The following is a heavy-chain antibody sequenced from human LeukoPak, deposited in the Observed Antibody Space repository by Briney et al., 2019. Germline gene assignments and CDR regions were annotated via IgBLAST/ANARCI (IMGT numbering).Heavy chain of an antibody. J-gene: IGHJ4*02. CDR2: INHSGST. CDR1: GGSFSGYY. D-gene: IGHD1-20*01. Sequence: SETLSLTCAVYGGSFSGYYRSWIRQPPGKGLEWIGEINHSGSTNYNPSLKSRVTISVDTSKNQFSLKLSSVTAADTAVYYCARGYNWNQRRFDYWGQGTLVTVSS. CDR3: ARGYNWNQRRFDY. V-gene: IGHV4-34*01.